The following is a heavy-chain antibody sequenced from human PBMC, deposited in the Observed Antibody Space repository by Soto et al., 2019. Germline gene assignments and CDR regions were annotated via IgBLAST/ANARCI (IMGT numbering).Heavy chain of an antibody. D-gene: IGHD3-10*01. CDR2: IDYSGST. CDR3: ASGFGESAPYYYYGMDV. Sequence: SETLSLTCTVSGGSISSGGYYWSWIRQNTGKGKERNGYIDYSGSTYYNQSLKSQVTISVDTSKNQFSLKLSSLTAAVSAVYFCASGFGESAPYYYYGMDVWVQGTTVTVSS. V-gene: IGHV4-31*01. J-gene: IGHJ6*02. CDR1: GGSISSGGYY.